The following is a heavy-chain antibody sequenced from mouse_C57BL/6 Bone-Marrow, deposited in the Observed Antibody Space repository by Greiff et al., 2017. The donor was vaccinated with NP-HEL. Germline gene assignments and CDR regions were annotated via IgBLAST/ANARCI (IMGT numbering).Heavy chain of an antibody. Sequence: QVQLKQSGAELARPGASVKLSCKASGYTFTSYGISWVKQRTGQGLEWIGEIYPRSGNTYYNEKFKGKATMPADKSSSTAYMELRSLTSEDSAVYFCAVRRLDLYYALDYWGQGTSVTVSA. CDR2: IYPRSGNT. V-gene: IGHV1-81*01. CDR3: AVRRLDLYYALDY. J-gene: IGHJ4*01. CDR1: GYTFTSYG.